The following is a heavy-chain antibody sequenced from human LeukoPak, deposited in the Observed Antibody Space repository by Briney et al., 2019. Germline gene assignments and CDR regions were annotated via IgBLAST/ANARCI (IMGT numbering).Heavy chain of an antibody. CDR3: ARGYCSSTSCYTEWFNP. D-gene: IGHD2-2*02. CDR1: GGSISSYY. J-gene: IGHJ5*02. Sequence: SETLSLTCTVSGGSISSYYWSWIRQPPGKGLEWIGYIYYSGSTNYNPSLKSRVTISVDTSKNQFSLKLSSVTAADTAVYYCARGYCSSTSCYTEWFNPWGQGTLVTVSS. CDR2: IYYSGST. V-gene: IGHV4-59*01.